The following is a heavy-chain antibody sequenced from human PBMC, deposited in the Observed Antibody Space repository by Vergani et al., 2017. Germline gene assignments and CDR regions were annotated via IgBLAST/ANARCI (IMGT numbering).Heavy chain of an antibody. Sequence: QVQLVQSGAEVKKPGASVKVSCWASGYTFIEYDIDWVRQAAGQGLEWMGRIIPNFSTANYGQKFQGRVTIIADESWSTVYLEVRSLRYDDTAIYYCATDRAFGDYQSWFDPWGQGTLVTVSS. CDR2: IIPNFSTA. D-gene: IGHD4-17*01. CDR3: ATDRAFGDYQSWFDP. CDR1: GYTFIEYD. V-gene: IGHV1-69*18. J-gene: IGHJ5*02.